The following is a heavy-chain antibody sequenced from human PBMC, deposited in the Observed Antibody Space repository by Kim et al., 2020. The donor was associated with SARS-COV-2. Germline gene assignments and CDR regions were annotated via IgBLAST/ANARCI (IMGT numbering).Heavy chain of an antibody. D-gene: IGHD6-19*01. CDR3: ARGIAVAGTNYYYYYGMDV. CDR1: GFTFSSYA. CDR2: ISYDGSNK. Sequence: GGSLRLSCAASGFTFSSYAMHWVRQAPGKGLEWVAVISYDGSNKYYADSVKGRFTISRDNSKNTLYLQMNSLRAEDTAVYYCARGIAVAGTNYYYYYGMDVWGQGTTVTVSS. J-gene: IGHJ6*02. V-gene: IGHV3-30*04.